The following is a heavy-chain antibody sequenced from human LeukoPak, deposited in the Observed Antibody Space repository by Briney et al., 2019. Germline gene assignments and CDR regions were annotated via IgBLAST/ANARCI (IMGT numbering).Heavy chain of an antibody. CDR1: GHTFINYG. J-gene: IGHJ3*02. CDR2: TSDYTGNR. D-gene: IGHD1-26*01. CDR3: ARARHVGSSTDAFDI. Sequence: ASVKVACKASGHTFINYGIGWVRQAPGQGLEWMGWTSDYTGNRNTDYAQKFQGRVSMTTDSSTSTAYMELRSLTSDDTAVYYCARARHVGSSTDAFDIWSQGTMVTVSS. V-gene: IGHV1-18*01.